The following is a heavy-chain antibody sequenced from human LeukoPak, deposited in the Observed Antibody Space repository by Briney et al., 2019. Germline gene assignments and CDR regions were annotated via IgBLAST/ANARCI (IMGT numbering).Heavy chain of an antibody. CDR3: ARGRCSGGSCYSGRYFDY. D-gene: IGHD2-15*01. Sequence: SETLSLTCAVYGGSLSGYYWSWIRQPPGKGLEWIGEINHSGSTNYNPSLKSRVTISVDTSKNQFSLKLSSVTAADTAVYYCARGRCSGGSCYSGRYFDYWGQGTLVTVSS. V-gene: IGHV4-34*01. CDR1: GGSLSGYY. CDR2: INHSGST. J-gene: IGHJ4*02.